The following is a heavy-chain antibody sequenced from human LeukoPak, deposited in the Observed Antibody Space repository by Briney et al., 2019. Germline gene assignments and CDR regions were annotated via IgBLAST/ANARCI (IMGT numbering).Heavy chain of an antibody. V-gene: IGHV3-21*01. J-gene: IGHJ3*02. D-gene: IGHD1-26*01. CDR1: GVTLSSFA. Sequence: GGSLRLSCAASGVTLSSFAMSWARQAPGKGLEWVSGISSSGSGDNTYYADSVKGRFTISRDNAKNSLYLQMNSLRAEDTAVYYCARAIVGATTRDFDIWGQGTMVTVSS. CDR2: ISSSGSGDNT. CDR3: ARAIVGATTRDFDI.